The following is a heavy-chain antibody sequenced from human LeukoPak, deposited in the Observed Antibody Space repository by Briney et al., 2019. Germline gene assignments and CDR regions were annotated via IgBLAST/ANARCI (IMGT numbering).Heavy chain of an antibody. Sequence: GGSLRLSCAASGFTFNKFAMTWVRQAPGKGLEWVSTIADAGTYYADSVKGRFIISRDNSKNMLYLQLNSLRADDTAMYYCAKNLGPFDVRGQGTMVTGSS. CDR3: AKNLGPFDV. D-gene: IGHD3-16*01. J-gene: IGHJ3*01. V-gene: IGHV3-23*01. CDR1: GFTFNKFA. CDR2: IADAGT.